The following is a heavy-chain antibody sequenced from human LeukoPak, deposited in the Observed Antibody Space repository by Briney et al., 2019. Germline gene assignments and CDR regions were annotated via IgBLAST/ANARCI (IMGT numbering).Heavy chain of an antibody. CDR3: ARSVGDYYDSSGYRYYFDY. D-gene: IGHD3-22*01. CDR1: GGTFSSYA. Sequence: SVKVSCKASGGTFSSYAISWVRQAPGQGLEWMGGIIPIFGTANYAQKFQGRVTITADESTCTAYMELSSLRSEDTAVYYCARSVGDYYDSSGYRYYFDYWGQGTLVTVSS. CDR2: IIPIFGTA. V-gene: IGHV1-69*13. J-gene: IGHJ4*02.